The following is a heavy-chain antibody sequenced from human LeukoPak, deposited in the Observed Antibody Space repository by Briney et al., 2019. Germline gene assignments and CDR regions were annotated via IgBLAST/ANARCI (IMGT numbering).Heavy chain of an antibody. D-gene: IGHD1-1*01. CDR2: INEDGGEK. V-gene: IGHV3-7*01. CDR3: ARRRGLEY. CDR1: GFTFSSYW. Sequence: GGSLRLSCAASGFTFSSYWMSWVRQAPGKGLEWVANINEDGGEKYYVDSVEGRFTISRDNAKNSLFLEMNTLRAEDTAVYYCARRRGLEYWGQGTLVIVSS. J-gene: IGHJ4*02.